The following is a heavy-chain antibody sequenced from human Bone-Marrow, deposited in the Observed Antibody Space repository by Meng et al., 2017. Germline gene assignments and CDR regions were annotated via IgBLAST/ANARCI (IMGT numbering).Heavy chain of an antibody. J-gene: IGHJ4*02. CDR2: ILSDGSNK. V-gene: IGHV3-30*02. CDR3: AREPAAAGVDY. Sequence: GESLKISCAASGFTFSTYGMHWVRQAPGKGLEWVAFILSDGSNKYYGDSVKGRFTISRDNSKNTLYLQINSLRAEDTAVYYCAREPAAAGVDYWGQGTLVTVSS. D-gene: IGHD6-13*01. CDR1: GFTFSTYG.